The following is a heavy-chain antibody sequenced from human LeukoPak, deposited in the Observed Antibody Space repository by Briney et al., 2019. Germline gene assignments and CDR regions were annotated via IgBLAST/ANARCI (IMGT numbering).Heavy chain of an antibody. Sequence: SETLSLTCTVSGGSISSGSYYWSWIRQPAGKGLEWIGRIYTSGSTNYNPSLKSRVTISVDTSKNQFSLKLSSVTAADTAVYYCARDRYYYDSSGYYDHWYFDLWGRGTLVTVPS. J-gene: IGHJ2*01. V-gene: IGHV4-61*02. D-gene: IGHD3-22*01. CDR2: IYTSGST. CDR1: GGSISSGSYY. CDR3: ARDRYYYDSSGYYDHWYFDL.